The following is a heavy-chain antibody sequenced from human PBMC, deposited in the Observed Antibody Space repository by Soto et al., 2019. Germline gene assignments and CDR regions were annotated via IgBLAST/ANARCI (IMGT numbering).Heavy chain of an antibody. Sequence: GGSLRLSCAASGFTFSSYGMHWVRQAPGKGLEWVAVISYDGSNKYYADSVKGRFTISRDNSKNTLYLQMNSLRAEDTAVYYCAKDRYYDSSGYRYYYYYGMDVWGQGTTVTVSS. V-gene: IGHV3-30*18. CDR1: GFTFSSYG. J-gene: IGHJ6*02. CDR3: AKDRYYDSSGYRYYYYYGMDV. CDR2: ISYDGSNK. D-gene: IGHD3-22*01.